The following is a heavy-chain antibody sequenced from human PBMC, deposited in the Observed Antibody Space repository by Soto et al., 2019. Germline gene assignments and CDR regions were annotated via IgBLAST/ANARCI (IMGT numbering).Heavy chain of an antibody. CDR1: GFSLRNSGVG. CDR2: IHWNDDE. CDR3: AHRLVGSGLGY. D-gene: IGHD2-15*01. Sequence: QITLKESGPTLVKPTQTLTLTCTFSGFSLRNSGVGVGWIRQPPGKALEWLAVIHWNDDEHRSPSLKNRLTITKDTSKNQVVLTMNNMDPVDTATYYCAHRLVGSGLGYWGQGTLVTVSS. V-gene: IGHV2-5*01. J-gene: IGHJ4*02.